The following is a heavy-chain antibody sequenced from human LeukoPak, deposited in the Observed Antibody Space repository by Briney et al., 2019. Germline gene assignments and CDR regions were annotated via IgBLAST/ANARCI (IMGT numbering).Heavy chain of an antibody. CDR3: GVWGSGSSDY. CDR1: GGSISSSSYY. J-gene: IGHJ4*02. V-gene: IGHV4-39*01. CDR2: IYYSGST. Sequence: SETLSLTCTVSGGSISSSSYYWGWIRQPPGKGLEWIGSIYYSGSTYYNPSLKSRVTISADTSKNQFSLKLSSVTAADTAVYYCGVWGSGSSDYWGQGTLVTVSS. D-gene: IGHD3-10*01.